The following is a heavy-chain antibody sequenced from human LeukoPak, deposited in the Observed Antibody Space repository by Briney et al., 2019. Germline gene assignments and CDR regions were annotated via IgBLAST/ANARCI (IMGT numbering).Heavy chain of an antibody. J-gene: IGHJ3*02. CDR2: ISGSGGST. CDR1: GFTFNNYG. Sequence: GGSLRLSCAASGFTFNNYGMSWVRQAPGKGLEWVSAISGSGGSTYYADSVKGRFTISRDNSKNTLYLQMNSLRAEDTAVYYCAKDPHYYDSSLGDGDAFDIWGQGTMVTVSS. V-gene: IGHV3-23*01. CDR3: AKDPHYYDSSLGDGDAFDI. D-gene: IGHD3-22*01.